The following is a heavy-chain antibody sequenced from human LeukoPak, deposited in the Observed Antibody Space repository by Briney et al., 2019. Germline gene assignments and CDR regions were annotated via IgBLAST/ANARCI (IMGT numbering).Heavy chain of an antibody. J-gene: IGHJ4*02. CDR3: ARDPGYCSGGTCYSAPRFDY. CDR1: GGSISTYY. D-gene: IGHD2-15*01. Sequence: SETLSLTCTVSGGSISTYYWTWIRQPPGKGLEWIGYIYYSGSTNYNPSLKSRVTISLDTSKNQFSLKLSSVTAADTAVYYCARDPGYCSGGTCYSAPRFDYWGQGALVTVSS. CDR2: IYYSGST. V-gene: IGHV4-59*01.